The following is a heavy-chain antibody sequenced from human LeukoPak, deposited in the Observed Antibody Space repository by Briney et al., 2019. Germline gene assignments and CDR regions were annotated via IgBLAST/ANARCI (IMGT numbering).Heavy chain of an antibody. D-gene: IGHD3-22*01. CDR3: ARVCPSYYYDSSGYRRDYYFDY. CDR2: ISDDGTFA. J-gene: IGHJ4*02. CDR1: GFTFSRYA. Sequence: GTSLRLSCAASGFTFSRYAIHWVRQAPGKGLEWVAVISDDGTFALYGDSVRGRFTISRDSSKNTLYLQMNSLRPEDTAVYYCARVCPSYYYDSSGYRRDYYFDYWGQGTLVTVSS. V-gene: IGHV3-30-3*01.